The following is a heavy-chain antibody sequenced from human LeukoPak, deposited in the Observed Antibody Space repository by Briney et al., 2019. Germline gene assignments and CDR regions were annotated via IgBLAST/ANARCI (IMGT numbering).Heavy chain of an antibody. CDR2: IYYSGST. Sequence: SETLSLTCTVSGGSISSSSYYWGWIRQPPGEGLEWIGSIYYSGSTYYNPSLKSRVTISVDTSKNQFSLKLSSVTAADTAVYYCARHVTAAVLGAFDIWGQGTMVTVSS. CDR1: GGSISSSSYY. CDR3: ARHVTAAVLGAFDI. J-gene: IGHJ3*02. D-gene: IGHD6-13*01. V-gene: IGHV4-39*01.